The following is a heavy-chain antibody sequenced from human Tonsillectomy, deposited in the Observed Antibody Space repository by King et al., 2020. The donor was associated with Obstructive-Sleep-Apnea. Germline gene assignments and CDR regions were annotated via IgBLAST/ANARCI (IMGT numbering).Heavy chain of an antibody. Sequence: VQLVESGGGVVQPGRSLRLSCAASGFTFSNNYMHWVRQPPGKGLEWVAVMSYDGTYKYYADSVKGRFTISRDNSKNTLYLQMNSLRAEDTDVYYCAKAQGGRFGEFPSNWFDPWGQGTLVTASS. J-gene: IGHJ5*02. V-gene: IGHV3-30*18. CDR3: AKAQGGRFGEFPSNWFDP. CDR2: MSYDGTYK. D-gene: IGHD3-10*01. CDR1: GFTFSNNY.